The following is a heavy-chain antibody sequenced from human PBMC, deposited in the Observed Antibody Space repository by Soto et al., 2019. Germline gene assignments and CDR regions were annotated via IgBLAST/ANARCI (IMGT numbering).Heavy chain of an antibody. CDR2: IWYDGSNK. CDR1: GFTFSSYG. CDR3: ATQTYYYDSSGYYEDY. Sequence: GGSLRLSCAASGFTFSSYGMHWVRQAPGKGLEWVAVIWYDGSNKYYADSVKGRFTISRDNSKNTLYLQMNSLRAEDTAVYYCATQTYYYDSSGYYEDYWGQGTLVTVSS. V-gene: IGHV3-33*08. J-gene: IGHJ4*02. D-gene: IGHD3-22*01.